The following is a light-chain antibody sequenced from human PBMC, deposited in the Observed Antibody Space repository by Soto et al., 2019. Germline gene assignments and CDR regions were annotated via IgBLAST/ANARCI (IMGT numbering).Light chain of an antibody. Sequence: DIQMTQSPSSLSASVGDRVTVTCRASQSISTYLHWYQQKPGKAPNLLIYAASTLQSGVPSRFSGSGSGTQFTLTINGLQPDDFATYYCQQYDNYKPLTFGGGTKVDIK. CDR2: AAS. V-gene: IGKV1-39*01. CDR1: QSISTY. CDR3: QQYDNYKPLT. J-gene: IGKJ4*01.